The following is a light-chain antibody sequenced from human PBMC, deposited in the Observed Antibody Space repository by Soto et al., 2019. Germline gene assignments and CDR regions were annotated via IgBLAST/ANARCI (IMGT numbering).Light chain of an antibody. J-gene: IGLJ1*01. CDR2: DVI. CDR3: CSYAGSYSYV. V-gene: IGLV2-11*01. CDR1: RSDVGGYDY. Sequence: QSALTQPRSVSGSPGQSVSISCTGARSDVGGYDYVSWYQQHPDKAPKVIIYDVIKRPSGVPDRFSGSKSGNTASLTISGLQSDDEADYYCCSYAGSYSYVFGPGTKVNVL.